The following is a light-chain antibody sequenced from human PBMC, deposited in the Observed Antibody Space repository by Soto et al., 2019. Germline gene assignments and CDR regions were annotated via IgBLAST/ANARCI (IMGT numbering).Light chain of an antibody. CDR2: AAS. CDR3: QQTYSTLTWT. CDR1: QSISSY. Sequence: IQMTQSPSSLSASVGDRVTVTCRASQSISSYLNWYQQLPGKAPNLLIYAASSLQSGVPSRFSGSGSGTDFTLTINSRQPEDFATYYCQQTYSTLTWTFGQGTKVEIK. V-gene: IGKV1-39*01. J-gene: IGKJ1*01.